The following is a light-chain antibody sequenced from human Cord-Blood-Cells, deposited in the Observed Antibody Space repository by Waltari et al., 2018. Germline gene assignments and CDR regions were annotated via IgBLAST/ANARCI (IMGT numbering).Light chain of an antibody. Sequence: DIQMTQSPSSLSASVGDRVTITCQASQDISNYLNWYQQKPGKAPKLLNYDASNLEKGVPSRFSGSGSGTDFTFTISSLQPEDIATYYCQQYDNLPITFGQGTRLEIK. V-gene: IGKV1-33*01. CDR1: QDISNY. J-gene: IGKJ5*01. CDR3: QQYDNLPIT. CDR2: DAS.